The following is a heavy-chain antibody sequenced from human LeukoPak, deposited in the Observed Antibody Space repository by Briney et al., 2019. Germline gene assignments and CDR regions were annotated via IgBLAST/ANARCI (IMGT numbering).Heavy chain of an antibody. CDR1: GYTFTSYD. CDR3: ARVSVVRFLEWPYYMDV. CDR2: MNPNSGNT. V-gene: IGHV1-8*03. D-gene: IGHD3-3*01. J-gene: IGHJ6*03. Sequence: ASVKVSCKASGYTFTSYDINWVRQATGQGLEWMGWMNPNSGNTGYAQKFQGRVTVTRNTSISTAYMELSSLRSEDTAVYYCARVSVVRFLEWPYYMDVWGKGTTVTVSS.